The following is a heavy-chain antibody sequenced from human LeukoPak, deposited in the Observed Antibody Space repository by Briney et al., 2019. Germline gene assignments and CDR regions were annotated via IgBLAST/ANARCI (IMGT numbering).Heavy chain of an antibody. CDR3: ARGSGGWQPFDY. D-gene: IGHD2-15*01. CDR1: GGSISSYC. Sequence: SETLSLTCTVSGGSISSYCWSWIRQPPGKGLEWIGYMYDSGSTNYNPSFTSRVTISVDTSKNQFSLKLTSVTAADTAVYYCARGSGGWQPFDYWGQGTLVTVSS. V-gene: IGHV4-59*01. J-gene: IGHJ4*02. CDR2: MYDSGST.